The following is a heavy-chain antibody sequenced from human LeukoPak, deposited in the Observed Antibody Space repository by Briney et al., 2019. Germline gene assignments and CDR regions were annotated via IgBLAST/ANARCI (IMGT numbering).Heavy chain of an antibody. CDR2: INGDGSST. Sequence: GGSLRLSCAASGFTFSSYWMHWVRQAPGKGLVWVSRINGDGSSTSYADSVKGRFTISRGNAKNTLYLQMNSLRAEDTAVYYCASSVVPAASFDYWGQGTLVTVSS. J-gene: IGHJ4*02. CDR3: ASSVVPAASFDY. D-gene: IGHD2-2*01. CDR1: GFTFSSYW. V-gene: IGHV3-74*01.